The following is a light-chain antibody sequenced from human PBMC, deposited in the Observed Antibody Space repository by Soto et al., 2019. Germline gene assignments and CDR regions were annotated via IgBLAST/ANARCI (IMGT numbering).Light chain of an antibody. CDR3: SSYTTSIIL. CDR1: NSDVGGYNF. CDR2: DVS. V-gene: IGLV2-14*01. Sequence: QSALTQPASVSGSPGQSITISCTGTNSDVGGYNFVSWYQQHPGKAPKLMIYDVSSRPSAVSNRFSGSKSGNTASLTISGLQAEDEADYYCSSYTTSIILFGGGTKLTVL. J-gene: IGLJ2*01.